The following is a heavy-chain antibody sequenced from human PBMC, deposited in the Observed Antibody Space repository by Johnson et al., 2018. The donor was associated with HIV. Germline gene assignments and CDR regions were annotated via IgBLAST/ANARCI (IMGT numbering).Heavy chain of an antibody. CDR2: INWNGGST. CDR3: ARSYSTSWNASDI. D-gene: IGHD4-11*01. V-gene: IGHV3-20*04. CDR1: GFTFDDYG. Sequence: MLLVESGGGVVQPGGSLRLSCAASGFTFDDYGMSWVRQAPGKGLEWVSGINWNGGSTGYADSVKGRFTISRDNSKNTLYLQMNSLRAEDTAVYYCARSYSTSWNASDIWGQGTMVTVSS. J-gene: IGHJ3*02.